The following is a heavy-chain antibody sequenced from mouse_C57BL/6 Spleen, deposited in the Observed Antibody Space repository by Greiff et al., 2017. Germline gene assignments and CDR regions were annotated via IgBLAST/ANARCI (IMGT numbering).Heavy chain of an antibody. Sequence: QVQLQQPGAELVRPGSSVKLSCKASGYTFTSYWMHWVKQRPIQGLEWIGNIDPSDSETHYNQKFKDKATLTVDKSSSTAYMQLSSLTSEDSAVYYCARGGIYDGYYGAMDYWGQGTSVTVSS. D-gene: IGHD2-3*01. CDR2: IDPSDSET. CDR1: GYTFTSYW. V-gene: IGHV1-52*01. J-gene: IGHJ4*01. CDR3: ARGGIYDGYYGAMDY.